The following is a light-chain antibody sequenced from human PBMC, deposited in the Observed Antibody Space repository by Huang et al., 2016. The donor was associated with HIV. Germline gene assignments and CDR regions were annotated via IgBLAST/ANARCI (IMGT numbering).Light chain of an antibody. CDR1: QSIGRY. CDR3: QQSHSTPPMYT. Sequence: DIRMTQSPSSLSASVGDRVTITCRASQSIGRYLNWYQQKPGKALKVLIYAASNLQSGVPSRFRGTGYGTDFTLTISSLQPEDFATYFCQQSHSTPPMYTFGQGTKVDVK. V-gene: IGKV1-39*01. CDR2: AAS. J-gene: IGKJ2*01.